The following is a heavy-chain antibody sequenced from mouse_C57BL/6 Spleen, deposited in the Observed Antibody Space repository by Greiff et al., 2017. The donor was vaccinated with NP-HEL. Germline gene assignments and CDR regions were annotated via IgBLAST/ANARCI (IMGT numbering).Heavy chain of an antibody. V-gene: IGHV1-82*01. CDR1: GYAFSSSW. J-gene: IGHJ2*01. CDR2: IYPGDGDT. CDR3: ARDSSGYGY. D-gene: IGHD3-2*02. Sequence: VQLQQSGPELVKPGASVKISCKASGYAFSSSWMNWVKQRPGKGLEWIGRIYPGDGDTNYNGKFKGKATLTADKYSSTAYMQLSSLTSKDSAVYFCARDSSGYGYWGQGTTLTVSS.